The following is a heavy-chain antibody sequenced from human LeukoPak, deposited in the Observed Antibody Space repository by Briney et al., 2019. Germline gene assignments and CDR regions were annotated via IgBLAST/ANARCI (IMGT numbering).Heavy chain of an antibody. CDR1: GFTFGTYA. D-gene: IGHD5-12*01. J-gene: IGHJ5*01. CDR3: AKDGLRGYDFDS. CDR2: ISNAAGTT. V-gene: IGHV3-23*01. Sequence: GGSLRLSCATSGFTFGTYAMSWVRQAPGKGLEWVARISNAAGTTNYADSVRGRFTISRDNSQNTLYLQMSSLRVEDTAEYYCAKDGLRGYDFDSWGQGTLVIVSS.